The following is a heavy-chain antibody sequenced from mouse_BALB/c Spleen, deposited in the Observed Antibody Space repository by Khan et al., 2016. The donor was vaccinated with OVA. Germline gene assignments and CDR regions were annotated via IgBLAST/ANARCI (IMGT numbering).Heavy chain of an antibody. V-gene: IGHV3-2*02. CDR1: GYSFTSDYV. CDR2: ISYSGNT. CDR3: ARVCGGDFDN. Sequence: EVQLQESGPGLVKPSQSLSLTCTASGYSFTSDYVWYLIRQFPRNKMEMMGFISYSGNTNYTPSFKSRFSISRDTSKNQSFLQLNSLTTEDTATDYCARVCGGDFDNWGQGTTLTVSS. J-gene: IGHJ2*01.